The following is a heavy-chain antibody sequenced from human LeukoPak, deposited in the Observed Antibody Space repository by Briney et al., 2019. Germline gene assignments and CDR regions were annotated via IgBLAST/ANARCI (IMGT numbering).Heavy chain of an antibody. CDR2: INPGDSDT. V-gene: IGHV5-51*01. D-gene: IGHD1-26*01. CDR3: ASPRVGATAFDI. J-gene: IGHJ3*02. Sequence: GESLKISCKGLGYDFSTYWNAWVRQRPGKGLEYMGIINPGDSDTRYSPSFQGQVTISVDKSISTAYLQWSSLKASDTALYYCASPRVGATAFDIWGQGTMVTVSS. CDR1: GYDFSTYW.